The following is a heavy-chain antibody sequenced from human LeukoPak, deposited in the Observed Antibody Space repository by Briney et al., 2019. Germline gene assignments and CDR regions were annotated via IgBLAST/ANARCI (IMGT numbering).Heavy chain of an antibody. CDR3: ARGPPSGPGPWERYYDFWSTYSGGGMDV. V-gene: IGHV3-21*01. D-gene: IGHD3-3*01. CDR1: GFTFSSYS. Sequence: GGSLRLSCAASGFTFSSYSMNWVRQAPGKGLEWVSSISSSSSYIYYADSVKGRFTISRDNAKNSLYLQMNSLRAEDTAVYYCARGPPSGPGPWERYYDFWSTYSGGGMDVWGQGTTVTVSS. CDR2: ISSSSSYI. J-gene: IGHJ6*02.